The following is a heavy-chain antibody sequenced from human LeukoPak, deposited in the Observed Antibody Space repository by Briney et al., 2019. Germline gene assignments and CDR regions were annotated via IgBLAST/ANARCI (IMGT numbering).Heavy chain of an antibody. CDR2: IYYSGST. CDR3: ARDYWGFPSPGMDV. Sequence: PSQTLSLTCTVSGGSISSGGYYWSWIRQHPGKGLEWIGYIYYSGSTNYNPSLKSRVTMSVDTSKNQFSLKLSSVTAADTAVYYCARDYWGFPSPGMDVWGQGTTVTVSS. J-gene: IGHJ6*02. CDR1: GGSISSGGYY. D-gene: IGHD2-21*01. V-gene: IGHV4-31*03.